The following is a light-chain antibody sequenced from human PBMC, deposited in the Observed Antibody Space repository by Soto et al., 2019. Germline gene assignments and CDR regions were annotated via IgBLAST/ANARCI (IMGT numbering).Light chain of an antibody. CDR2: DAS. CDR3: QQYNYFWA. Sequence: DIQMTQSPSTLSASVGDRVPITCRASQSISSWLAWYQQKPGKAPKLLIYDASNLESGVPSRFSGGGSGTEFSLTISSLQPDDFATYYCQQYNYFWAFGQGTKVDI. J-gene: IGKJ1*01. V-gene: IGKV1-5*01. CDR1: QSISSW.